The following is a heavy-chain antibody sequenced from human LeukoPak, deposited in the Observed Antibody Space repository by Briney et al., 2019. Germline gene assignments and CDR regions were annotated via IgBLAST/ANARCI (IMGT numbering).Heavy chain of an antibody. V-gene: IGHV3-7*01. D-gene: IGHD4-17*01. CDR2: IKQDGSEK. CDR3: AREDYGEPFDY. J-gene: IGHJ4*02. CDR1: GFNFSNYW. Sequence: GGSLRLSCVASGFNFSNYWMSWVRQAPVEGLEWVANIKQDGSEKYYVGSVEGRFTISRDNAKNSLFLQMNSLRAEDTAVYYCAREDYGEPFDYWGQGTLVTVSS.